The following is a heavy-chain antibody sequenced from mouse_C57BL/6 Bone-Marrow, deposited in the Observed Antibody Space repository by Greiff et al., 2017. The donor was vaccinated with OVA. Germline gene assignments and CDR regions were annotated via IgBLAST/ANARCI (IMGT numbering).Heavy chain of an antibody. CDR1: GYAFSSYW. V-gene: IGHV1-80*01. Sequence: QVQLKQSGAELVKPGASVKISCKASGYAFSSYWMNWVKQRPGKGLEWIGQIYPGDGDTNYNGKFKGKATLPADKSSSTAYMQLSSLNSEGSAFYFGARGGLYDGYYFYAMDDWGQGTSVTVSS. CDR3: ARGGLYDGYYFYAMDD. CDR2: IYPGDGDT. J-gene: IGHJ4*01. D-gene: IGHD2-3*01.